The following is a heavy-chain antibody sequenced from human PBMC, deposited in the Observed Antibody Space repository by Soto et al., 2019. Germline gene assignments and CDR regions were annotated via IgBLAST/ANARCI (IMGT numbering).Heavy chain of an antibody. J-gene: IGHJ5*02. V-gene: IGHV4-30-4*01. Sequence: SETLSITCTFSGASISSGDYYWSWIRQPPGKGLEWIGYIYHSGRTYYNPSLKSRVTISVDTSRNQFSLTLSSVAAADTAVYYYARVTVTATSAYYTNWFDPWGQGTMVTVSS. CDR1: GASISSGDYY. CDR3: ARVTVTATSAYYTNWFDP. CDR2: IYHSGRT. D-gene: IGHD3-22*01.